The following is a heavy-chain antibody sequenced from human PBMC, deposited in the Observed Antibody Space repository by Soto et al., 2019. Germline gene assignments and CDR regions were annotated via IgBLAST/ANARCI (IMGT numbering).Heavy chain of an antibody. CDR3: ARGDSAQFYYYYYMDV. J-gene: IGHJ6*03. D-gene: IGHD4-4*01. CDR1: GFTVSSNY. Sequence: GGSLRLSCAASGFTVSSNYMSWVRQAPGKGLEWVSVIYSGGSTYYADSVKGRFTISRDNSKNTLYLQMNSLRAEDTAVYYCARGDSAQFYYYYYMDVWGKGTTVTVSS. V-gene: IGHV3-66*01. CDR2: IYSGGST.